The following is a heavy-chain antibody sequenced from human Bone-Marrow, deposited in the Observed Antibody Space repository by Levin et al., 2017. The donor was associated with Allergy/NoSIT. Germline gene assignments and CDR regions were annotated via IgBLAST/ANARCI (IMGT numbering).Heavy chain of an antibody. J-gene: IGHJ4*02. CDR2: IRSKAYGGTS. CDR3: TRDHFRPGDYFDY. D-gene: IGHD3-3*02. CDR1: GFTFGDYA. Sequence: GESLKISCAASGFTFGDYAMNWFRQAPGKELEWVGFIRSKAYGGTSEYAASVKGRFSISRDDSKSIAYLQMNSLKTEYTAVYYCTRDHFRPGDYFDYWGQGTLVTVSS. V-gene: IGHV3-49*03.